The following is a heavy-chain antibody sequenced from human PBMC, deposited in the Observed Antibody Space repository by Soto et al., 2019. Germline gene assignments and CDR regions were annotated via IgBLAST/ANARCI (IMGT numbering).Heavy chain of an antibody. CDR1: GYTLTDNY. CDR2: INPNGGT. Sequence: QVQLVQSGAEVKRPGASVKVSCKASGYTLTDNYMHWVREAPGQGLEWMGWINPNGGTNYAQKFQGRVTITADESTSTAYMELSSLRSEDTAVYYCARDDSSGYSRGDYWGQGTLVTVSS. J-gene: IGHJ4*02. D-gene: IGHD3-22*01. V-gene: IGHV1-2*02. CDR3: ARDDSSGYSRGDY.